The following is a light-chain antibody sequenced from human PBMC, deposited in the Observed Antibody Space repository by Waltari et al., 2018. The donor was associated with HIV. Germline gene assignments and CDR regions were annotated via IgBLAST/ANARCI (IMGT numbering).Light chain of an antibody. V-gene: IGLV3-27*01. CDR3: YSAADNSGL. Sequence: SYELTQPSSVSVSPGQTARITCSGDLLAKNYVRWFQHKPGQAPVLVMYKDSERPSGIPARFSGSSSGTTVSLTIGGAQVDDEADYYCYSAADNSGLFGGGTKLTVL. CDR1: LLAKNY. J-gene: IGLJ3*02. CDR2: KDS.